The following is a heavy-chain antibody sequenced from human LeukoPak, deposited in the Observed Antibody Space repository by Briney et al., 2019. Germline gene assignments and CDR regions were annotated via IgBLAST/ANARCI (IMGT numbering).Heavy chain of an antibody. CDR1: GFTFSSYW. Sequence: PGGSLRLSCAASGFTFSSYWMHWVRQAPGKGLVWVSRINTDGSSTSYADSVKGRFTISRDNAKNTLYLQMNSLRAEDTAAYYCARFLRVSDGGFGYWGQGTLVTVSS. V-gene: IGHV3-74*01. CDR3: ARFLRVSDGGFGY. CDR2: INTDGSST. J-gene: IGHJ4*02.